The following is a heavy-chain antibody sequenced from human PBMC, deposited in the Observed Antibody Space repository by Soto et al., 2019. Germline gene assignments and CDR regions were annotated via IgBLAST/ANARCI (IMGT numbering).Heavy chain of an antibody. D-gene: IGHD3-3*01. CDR3: AKERSIYGVVSPFFDN. V-gene: IGHV3-66*01. J-gene: IGHJ4*02. Sequence: EVQLVESGGGLVQPGGSLRLPCAASGFPSISSNLNGSRQAPGKGWEGVSVIYSAGITYYADSVKGRFTISRDNSKNTLYLQMNSLRDEDTAVYYCAKERSIYGVVSPFFDNWGQGTLVTVSS. CDR1: GFPSISSN. CDR2: IYSAGIT.